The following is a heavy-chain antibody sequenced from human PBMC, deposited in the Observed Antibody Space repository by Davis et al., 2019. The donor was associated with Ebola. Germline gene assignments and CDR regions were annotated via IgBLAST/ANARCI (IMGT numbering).Heavy chain of an antibody. CDR2: IYYSGST. Sequence: SETLSLTCTVSGGSISSGGYYWSWIRQHPGKGLEWIGYIYYSGSTYYNPSLKSRVTISVDTSKNQFSLKLSSVTAADTAVYYCARDGETTVTTLDYWGQGTLVTVSS. D-gene: IGHD4-11*01. J-gene: IGHJ4*02. CDR3: ARDGETTVTTLDY. V-gene: IGHV4-31*03. CDR1: GGSISSGGYY.